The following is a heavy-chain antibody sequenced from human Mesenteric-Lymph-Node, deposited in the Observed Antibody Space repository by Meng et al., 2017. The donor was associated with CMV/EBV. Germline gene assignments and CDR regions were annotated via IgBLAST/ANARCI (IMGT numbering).Heavy chain of an antibody. CDR3: ARQQQLVY. D-gene: IGHD6-13*01. V-gene: IGHV3-48*03. J-gene: IGHJ4*02. Sequence: GGSLRLSCAASGFTFSNYEMNWVRQAPGKGLEWVSYISSSGATIKYASSVKRRFTISRDSARNSLYLQMNSLRAEDTAVYYCARQQQLVYWGQGTLVTVSS. CDR1: GFTFSNYE. CDR2: ISSSGATI.